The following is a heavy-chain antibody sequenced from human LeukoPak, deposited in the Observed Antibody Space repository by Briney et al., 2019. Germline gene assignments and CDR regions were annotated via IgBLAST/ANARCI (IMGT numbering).Heavy chain of an antibody. V-gene: IGHV3-23*01. J-gene: IGHJ4*02. CDR1: GFTFSSYA. Sequence: PGGSLRLSCAASGFTFSSYAMSWVRQAPGKGLEWVSAISGSGGSTYYADSVKGRFTISRDNSKNTLYLQMNSLRAEDTVVYYCAKDSYYDFWSGYFDYWGQGPLVTVSS. CDR2: ISGSGGST. D-gene: IGHD3-3*01. CDR3: AKDSYYDFWSGYFDY.